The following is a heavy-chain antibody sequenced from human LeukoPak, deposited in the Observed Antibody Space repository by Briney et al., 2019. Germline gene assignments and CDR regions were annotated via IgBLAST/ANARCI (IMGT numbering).Heavy chain of an antibody. CDR1: GYTFTGYY. CDR3: ARAGFPHTPTDGGAY. D-gene: IGHD5-18*01. V-gene: IGHV1-2*02. Sequence: ASVKVSCKASGYTFTGYYIHWVRQAPGQGLEWMGWINPNRGGTNYAQKFQGRVTMTRDTSISTAYMELSRLTSDDTAVYYCARAGFPHTPTDGGAYWGQGTLVTVSS. J-gene: IGHJ4*02. CDR2: INPNRGGT.